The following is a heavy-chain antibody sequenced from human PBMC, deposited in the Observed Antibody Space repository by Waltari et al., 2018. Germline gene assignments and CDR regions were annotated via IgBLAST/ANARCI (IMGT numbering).Heavy chain of an antibody. V-gene: IGHV3-74*01. CDR2: INPDGTTT. CDR1: GFSFTTYW. Sequence: EVQLVESGGGLVQPGGSLRLSCAASGFSFTTYWMNWAHQDPGKGLVWVSRINPDGTTTAYADSVKGRFTISRDNSKNTLYLQMNSLSAEDTAVYYCVRSGFLDCWGQGTLVTVSS. D-gene: IGHD1-26*01. J-gene: IGHJ4*02. CDR3: VRSGFLDC.